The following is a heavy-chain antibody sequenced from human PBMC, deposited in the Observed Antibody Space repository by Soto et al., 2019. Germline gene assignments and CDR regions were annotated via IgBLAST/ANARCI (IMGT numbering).Heavy chain of an antibody. CDR1: GGSISSSNW. CDR2: IYHRGST. J-gene: IGHJ4*02. CDR3: ARVRLGGRDY. Sequence: QVQLQESGRGLVKASGTLSLTCAVSGGSISSSNWWSWVRQPPGKGLEWIGEIYHRGSTNYTPSLKSRVTISVDKAKNHFTLKLSSVTAAYTAVYYCARVRLGGRDYWGQGTLVTVSS. D-gene: IGHD4-17*01. V-gene: IGHV4-4*02.